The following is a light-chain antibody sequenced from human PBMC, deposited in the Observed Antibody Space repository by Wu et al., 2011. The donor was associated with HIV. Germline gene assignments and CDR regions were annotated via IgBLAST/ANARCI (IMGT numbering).Light chain of an antibody. CDR3: QQYGSSLQVT. Sequence: EIVLTQSPGTLSLSPGERATLSCRASQSISAGYLTWYQQKPGQAPRLLIFGASSRATGIPDRFRGTGSGTDFTLTISRLEPEDFAVYYCQQYGSSLQVTFGEGPRWRSN. J-gene: IGKJ4*01. V-gene: IGKV3-20*01. CDR2: GAS. CDR1: QSISAGY.